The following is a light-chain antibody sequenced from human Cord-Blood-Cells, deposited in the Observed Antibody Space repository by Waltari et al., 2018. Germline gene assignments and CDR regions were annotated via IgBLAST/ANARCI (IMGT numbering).Light chain of an antibody. Sequence: QSALTQPASVSGSPGQSITISCTGTSSDVGSYNLVSWYQQHPGKAPKLMIYEGSKRPSGFSNRFSGSKSGNTASLTISGLQAEDEADYYCCSYAGSSTFGFGGGTKLTVL. J-gene: IGLJ3*02. CDR3: CSYAGSSTFG. V-gene: IGLV2-23*03. CDR1: SSDVGSYNL. CDR2: EGS.